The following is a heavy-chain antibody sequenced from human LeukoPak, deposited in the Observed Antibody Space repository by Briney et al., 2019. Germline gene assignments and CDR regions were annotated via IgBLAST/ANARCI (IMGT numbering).Heavy chain of an antibody. CDR1: GYTFTSYG. V-gene: IGHV1-18*01. J-gene: IGHJ6*03. D-gene: IGHD1-1*01. CDR2: ISAYNGNT. CDR3: ARNGLTTGAKSYYYYMDV. Sequence: ASVKVSCKASGYTFTSYGISWVRQSPGQGLEWMGWISAYNGNTNYAQKLQGRVTMTTETSTSTAYMGLRSLRSDDTAVYYCARNGLTTGAKSYYYYMDVWGKGTTVTVSS.